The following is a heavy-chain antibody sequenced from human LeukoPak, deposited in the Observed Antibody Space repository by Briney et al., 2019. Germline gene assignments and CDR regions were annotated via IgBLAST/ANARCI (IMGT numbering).Heavy chain of an antibody. Sequence: SETLSLTCTVSGGSISSSRYYWGWIRQPPGKGLEWIGSIYYSGCTYYNPSLKSRVTISVETSKNQFSLKVSSVTAADTAVYYCARRSRWLHYDYWGQGTLVTVSS. CDR2: IYYSGCT. CDR3: ARRSRWLHYDY. D-gene: IGHD5-24*01. J-gene: IGHJ4*02. V-gene: IGHV4-39*01. CDR1: GGSISSSRYY.